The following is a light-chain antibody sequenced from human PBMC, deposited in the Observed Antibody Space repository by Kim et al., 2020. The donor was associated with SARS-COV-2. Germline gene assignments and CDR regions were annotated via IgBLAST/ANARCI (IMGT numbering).Light chain of an antibody. Sequence: SAEARAPLSCRASQSVRKSYLAWYQQKPGQAPGLLIHGASGRATGIPDRFSGSGSGTDFTLTISRVEPEDFAVYYCQQYGNSPSTFGPGTKVDIK. V-gene: IGKV3-20*01. CDR3: QQYGNSPST. CDR1: QSVRKSY. J-gene: IGKJ3*01. CDR2: GAS.